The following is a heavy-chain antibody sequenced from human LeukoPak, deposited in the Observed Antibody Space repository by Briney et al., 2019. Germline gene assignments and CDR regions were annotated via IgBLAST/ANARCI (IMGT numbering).Heavy chain of an antibody. J-gene: IGHJ3*02. CDR1: GFTFSGYS. CDR2: IYSGGST. Sequence: GGSLRLSCSASGFTFSGYSLHWVRQAPGKGLEWVSIIYSGGSTYYADSVKGRFTISRDNSKNTLYLQMNSLRAEDAAVYYCARDISSGYYDAFDIWGQGTMVTVSS. D-gene: IGHD3-22*01. CDR3: ARDISSGYYDAFDI. V-gene: IGHV3-66*01.